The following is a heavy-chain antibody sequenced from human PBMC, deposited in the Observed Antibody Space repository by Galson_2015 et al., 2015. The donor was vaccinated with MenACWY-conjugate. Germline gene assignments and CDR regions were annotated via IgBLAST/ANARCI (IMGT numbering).Heavy chain of an antibody. D-gene: IGHD3-10*01. J-gene: IGHJ4*02. Sequence: SLRLSCATSGFTFSAYGMHWVRQAPGKGLEWLAFMRYDGSDGTYADSGKGRFIISRDDSRRTLSLQMNNLTTEDTAVYFCAKDKIYFGSGSYLYYFDYWGQGTLVTVSS. CDR1: GFTFSAYG. CDR3: AKDKIYFGSGSYLYYFDY. CDR2: MRYDGSDG. V-gene: IGHV3-30*02.